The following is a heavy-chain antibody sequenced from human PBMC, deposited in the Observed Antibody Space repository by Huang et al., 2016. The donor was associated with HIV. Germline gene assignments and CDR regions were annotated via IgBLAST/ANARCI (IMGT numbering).Heavy chain of an antibody. V-gene: IGHV5-51*03. J-gene: IGHJ3*01. CDR3: ARGATLTGNTNFFDV. D-gene: IGHD3-9*01. CDR2: IYPGDSDL. Sequence: EVQLVQSGAEVKKPGESLKISCKGSGYTFTNSWIGLVRQMPGKGLEWMGLIYPGDSDLRYSPSFQCQVTISADKSISTAYLLWSTLEASDTAMYYCARGATLTGNTNFFDVWGQGTMVSVSS. CDR1: GYTFTNSW.